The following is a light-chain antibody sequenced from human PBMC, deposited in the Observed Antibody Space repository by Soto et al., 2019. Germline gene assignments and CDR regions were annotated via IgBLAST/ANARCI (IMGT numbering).Light chain of an antibody. CDR1: QDTRSY. V-gene: IGKV1-9*01. Sequence: DIQLTQSPSFLSASVGDRVTITCRASQDTRSYLAWYQQKPGKAPKLLIYVASTLQSGVPSRFSGSGSGTEFTLTISSLQPEDFATYYCQQDNSYPLTFGPGTKVEIK. J-gene: IGKJ3*01. CDR2: VAS. CDR3: QQDNSYPLT.